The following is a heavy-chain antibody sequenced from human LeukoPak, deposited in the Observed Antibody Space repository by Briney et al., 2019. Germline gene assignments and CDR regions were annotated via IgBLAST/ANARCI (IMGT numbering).Heavy chain of an antibody. CDR3: TKDPNGDYAGAFDP. D-gene: IGHD4-17*01. CDR2: ITGTHYTT. J-gene: IGHJ5*02. V-gene: IGHV3-23*01. CDR1: GFTFSSFA. Sequence: QTGGSLRLSCAASGFTFSSFAMTWVRQAPGKGLEWVSSITGTHYTTYNTDSVKGRFTISRDNSKNTLYLQMNSLRADDTAVYYCTKDPNGDYAGAFDPWGQGTLVTVSS.